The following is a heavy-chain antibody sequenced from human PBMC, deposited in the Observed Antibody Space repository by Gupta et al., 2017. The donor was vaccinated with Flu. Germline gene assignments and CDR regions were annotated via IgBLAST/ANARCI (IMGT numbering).Heavy chain of an antibody. V-gene: IGHV3-21*01. CDR2: LSSSSKYI. CDR3: ARIPRPAATVFYFDS. J-gene: IGHJ4*02. D-gene: IGHD2-2*01. Sequence: APGKGLEWVSSLSSSSKYIYYADSVKGRFTISRDDAKNSLYLQMNSLRTEDTAVYYCARIPRPAATVFYFDSWGQGTLVTVSS.